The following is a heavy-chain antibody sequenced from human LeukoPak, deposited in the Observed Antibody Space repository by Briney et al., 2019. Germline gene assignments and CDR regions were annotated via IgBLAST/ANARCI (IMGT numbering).Heavy chain of an antibody. J-gene: IGHJ4*02. CDR3: ARVRSSSPGSDY. V-gene: IGHV4-38-2*02. CDR2: IYHSGST. Sequence: SETLSLTCTVSGYSISSGYYWGWIRQPPGKGLEWIGSIYHSGSTYYNPSLKSRVTISVDTSKNQFSLKLSSVTAADTAVYYCARVRSSSPGSDYWGQGTLVTVSS. CDR1: GYSISSGYY. D-gene: IGHD6-6*01.